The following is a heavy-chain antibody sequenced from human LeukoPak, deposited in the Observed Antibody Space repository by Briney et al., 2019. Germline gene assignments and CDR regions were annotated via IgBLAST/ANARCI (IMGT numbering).Heavy chain of an antibody. CDR3: ASADGYKIDY. CDR2: IYYGGST. D-gene: IGHD5-24*01. V-gene: IGHV4-39*01. J-gene: IGHJ4*02. CDR1: GDSISGTSYY. Sequence: SETLSLTCTVSGDSISGTSYYWGWIRQPPGKGLEWIGNIYYGGSTYYNPSLKSRVSISVDTSNNQFSLKVSSVTAADTAVYYCASADGYKIDYWGQGTLVTVSS.